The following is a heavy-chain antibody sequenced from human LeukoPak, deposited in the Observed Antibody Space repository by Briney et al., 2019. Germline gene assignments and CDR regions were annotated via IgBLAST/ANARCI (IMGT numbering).Heavy chain of an antibody. Sequence: ASVKVSCKPSGYDFSIYTLNWVRQVPGQGPEWMGWMYTNTGKATYAQDFRGRFVFSFDSSVSTAYLEITSLQAADTAVYYCAREEGGLDVWGQGTTVIVSS. V-gene: IGHV7-4-1*02. J-gene: IGHJ6*02. CDR1: GYDFSIYT. CDR2: MYTNTGKA. CDR3: AREEGGLDV.